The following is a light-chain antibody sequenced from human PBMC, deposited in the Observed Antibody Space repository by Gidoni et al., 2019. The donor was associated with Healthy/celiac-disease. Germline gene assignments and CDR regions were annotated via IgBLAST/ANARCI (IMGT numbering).Light chain of an antibody. J-gene: IGKJ1*01. CDR2: AAS. Sequence: DIQLTQSPSFLSASVGDRVTITCRASQGISSYLAWYQQKPGKAPKLLIYAASTLQSGVPSRFSGSGSGTEFNLTISSLQPEDFATYYCQQLNSYLLTFGQGTKVEIK. CDR3: QQLNSYLLT. V-gene: IGKV1-9*01. CDR1: QGISSY.